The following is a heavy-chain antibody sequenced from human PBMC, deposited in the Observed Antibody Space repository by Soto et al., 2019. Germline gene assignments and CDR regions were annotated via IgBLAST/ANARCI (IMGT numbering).Heavy chain of an antibody. CDR2: IRSKAYGGTT. J-gene: IGHJ4*02. V-gene: IGHV3-49*03. Sequence: GGSLRLSCTASGFTFGDYAMSWFRHAPGKGLEWVGFIRSKAYGGTTEYAASVKGRFTISRDDSKSIAYLQMNSLKTEDTAVYYCTRARQPTFGATRYFDYWGQGTLVTVSS. CDR3: TRARQPTFGATRYFDY. D-gene: IGHD3-16*01. CDR1: GFTFGDYA.